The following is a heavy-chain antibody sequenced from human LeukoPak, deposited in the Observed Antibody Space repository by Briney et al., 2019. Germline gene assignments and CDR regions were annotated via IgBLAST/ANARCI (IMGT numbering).Heavy chain of an antibody. Sequence: DPGGSLRLSCAASGFTFSSYAMSWVPKPPGKGLRGASTISGSGVDTHYADSVKGRFTISRDNSKNTLSLQMNSLRAEDTAVYYCAKRYCSSTNCYHFDFWGRGTLVTVSS. CDR3: AKRYCSSTNCYHFDF. CDR2: ISGSGVDT. J-gene: IGHJ4*02. V-gene: IGHV3-23*01. CDR1: GFTFSSYA. D-gene: IGHD2-2*01.